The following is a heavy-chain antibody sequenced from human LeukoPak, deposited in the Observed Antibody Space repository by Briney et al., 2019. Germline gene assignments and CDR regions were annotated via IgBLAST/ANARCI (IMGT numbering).Heavy chain of an antibody. J-gene: IGHJ6*03. Sequence: PGGSLRLSCAASGFIFSTYGMRWVRQAPGKGLEWVSAISGSGGTTYYADSVKGRFTISRDNSKNTLYLQMNSLRAEDTAVYYCAKDRSITMVRAKNYYYYYYMDVWGKGTTVTISS. CDR3: AKDRSITMVRAKNYYYYYYMDV. CDR2: ISGSGGTT. V-gene: IGHV3-23*01. D-gene: IGHD3-10*01. CDR1: GFIFSTYG.